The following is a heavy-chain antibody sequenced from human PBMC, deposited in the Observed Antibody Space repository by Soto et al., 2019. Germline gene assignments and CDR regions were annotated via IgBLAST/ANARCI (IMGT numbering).Heavy chain of an antibody. V-gene: IGHV4-31*03. CDR3: ARGGWGMTTVVTPVDY. J-gene: IGHJ4*02. CDR1: GGSISSGGYY. Sequence: QVQLQESGPGLVKPSQTLSLTCTVSGGSISSGGYYWSWIRQHPGKGLEWIGYIYYSGSTYSNPSLKRRVTISVDTSKNQFSLKLSSVTAADTAVYYCARGGWGMTTVVTPVDYWGQGTLVTVSS. D-gene: IGHD4-17*01. CDR2: IYYSGST.